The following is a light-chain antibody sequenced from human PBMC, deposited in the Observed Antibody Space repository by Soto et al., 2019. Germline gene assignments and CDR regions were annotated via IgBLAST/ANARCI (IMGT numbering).Light chain of an antibody. V-gene: IGKV3-20*01. J-gene: IGKJ4*01. CDR2: GAS. Sequence: EIVLTQFPATLSLSPGERATLSCWASQSVSSNYLAWYQQKAARTPRLLIYGASNRATGIPDRFSGSGSGTDFTLTISGLEPEDSAVYYCQQYGSSPLTFGGGTKVDI. CDR1: QSVSSNY. CDR3: QQYGSSPLT.